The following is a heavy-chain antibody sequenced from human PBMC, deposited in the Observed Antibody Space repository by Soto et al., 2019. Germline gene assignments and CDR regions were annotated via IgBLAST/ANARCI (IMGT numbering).Heavy chain of an antibody. CDR3: VRGGNPYHYATSGPGTFDK. Sequence: QVQLQESGPGLVKPSQTLSLTCTVSGDSVSGGDSYWSWIRQPPGKALEWIGYTSFSGYTSYTPSLKSRVTISVDMSKSSFSLRLTSVTAADTAIDYCVRGGNPYHYATSGPGTFDKWGQGTLVSVSS. CDR2: TSFSGYT. D-gene: IGHD3-22*01. CDR1: GDSVSGGDSY. V-gene: IGHV4-30-4*01. J-gene: IGHJ4*02.